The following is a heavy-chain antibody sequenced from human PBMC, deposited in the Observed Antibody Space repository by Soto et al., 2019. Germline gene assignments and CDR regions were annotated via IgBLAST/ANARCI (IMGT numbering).Heavy chain of an antibody. CDR1: GFTFSSFA. J-gene: IGHJ6*02. Sequence: RLSCAASGFTFSSFAMNWVRQAPGKGLEWVSSISDSGSSTYYADSVEGRFTISRDNSKKTLYLQMNSLRAEDTAVYYCAKDSITFFYGVDVWGQGTTVTVSS. D-gene: IGHD3-3*02. CDR2: ISDSGSST. V-gene: IGHV3-23*01. CDR3: AKDSITFFYGVDV.